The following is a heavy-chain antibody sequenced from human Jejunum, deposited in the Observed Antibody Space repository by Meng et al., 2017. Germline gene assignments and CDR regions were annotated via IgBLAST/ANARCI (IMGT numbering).Heavy chain of an antibody. D-gene: IGHD3-10*02. J-gene: IGHJ2*01. CDR2: VYHSGST. CDR3: ARADYVRYFDL. CDR1: GGSIESNNW. V-gene: IGHV4-4*02. Sequence: VQLQGSGPGLVKPSETLSLTCAVSGGSIESNNWWTWIRQPPGQGLEWIGEVYHSGSTHYNPSLQSRVTISIDNSKNRFSLSLNSVTGADTAIYYCARADYVRYFDLWGRGTLVTVSS.